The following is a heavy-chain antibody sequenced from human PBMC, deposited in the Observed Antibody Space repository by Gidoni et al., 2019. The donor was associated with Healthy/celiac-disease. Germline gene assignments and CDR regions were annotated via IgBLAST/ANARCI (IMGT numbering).Heavy chain of an antibody. CDR2: INNSGST. CDR3: ARGRDIVVVVAGFDY. CDR1: GGSFSGSS. D-gene: IGHD2-15*01. Sequence: QVQLQQWGAGQLDPSETLSLTCAVYGGSFSGSSRSRIRQPPGKGLAWMGEINNSGSTNYNPSLKSRVTISVDTSKNQFSLKLSSVTAADTAVYYCARGRDIVVVVAGFDYWGQGTLVTVSS. V-gene: IGHV4-34*01. J-gene: IGHJ4*02.